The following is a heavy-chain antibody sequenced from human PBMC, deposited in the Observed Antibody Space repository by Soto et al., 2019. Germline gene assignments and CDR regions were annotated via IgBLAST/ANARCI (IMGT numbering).Heavy chain of an antibody. CDR3: AREYYSSGTH. D-gene: IGHD3-10*01. V-gene: IGHV3-30-3*01. Sequence: GGSLRLSCAASGVTFSSYAMHWVRQAPGKGLEWVAVISYDGSNKYYADSVKGRFTISRDNAKNTLYLQMNGLRVEDTAIYYCAREYYSSGTHWGQGTLVTVSS. J-gene: IGHJ1*01. CDR1: GVTFSSYA. CDR2: ISYDGSNK.